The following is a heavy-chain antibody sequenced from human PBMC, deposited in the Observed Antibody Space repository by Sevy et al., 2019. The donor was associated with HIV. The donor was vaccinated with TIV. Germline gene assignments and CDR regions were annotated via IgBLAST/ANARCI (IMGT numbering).Heavy chain of an antibody. V-gene: IGHV3-48*01. J-gene: IGHJ3*02. CDR1: GFRFDRYS. CDR2: ISSGSSSI. Sequence: GGSLRLSCAASGFRFDRYSMNWVRQAPGKGLEWVSYISSGSSSINYADSVKDRFTISRDNAKKSLFLQMNSLRAEDTAVYHCARGPSIFGDVDGLNIWGQGTMVTVSS. CDR3: ARGPSIFGDVDGLNI. D-gene: IGHD3-3*01.